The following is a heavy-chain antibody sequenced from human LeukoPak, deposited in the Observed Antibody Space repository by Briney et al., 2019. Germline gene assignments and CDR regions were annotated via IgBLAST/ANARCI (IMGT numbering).Heavy chain of an antibody. D-gene: IGHD5-12*01. CDR2: ISGDEIWT. J-gene: IGHJ4*02. Sequence: GGSLRLSCAASGFTLSNYWMHWVRQTPGKGLVWVSRISGDEIWTSYADSVKGRFTISRDNSKNTLYLQLNSLRPEDTAVYYCARDQLAYSGYDTLFDYWGQGTLVTVSS. CDR3: ARDQLAYSGYDTLFDY. V-gene: IGHV3-74*01. CDR1: GFTLSNYW.